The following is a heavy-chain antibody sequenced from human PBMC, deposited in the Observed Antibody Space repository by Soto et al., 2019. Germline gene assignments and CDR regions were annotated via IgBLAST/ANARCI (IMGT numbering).Heavy chain of an antibody. CDR2: IYYSGST. V-gene: IGHV4-39*01. J-gene: IGHJ2*01. Sequence: QPPGKGLEWIGSIYYSGSTYYNPSLKSRVTISVDTSKNQCSLKLSSVTAADTAVYYFFFQAEDGIRDVRSVSAFLLNRSSDL. D-gene: IGHD3-10*02. CDR3: FFQAEDGIRDVRSVSAFLLNRSSDL.